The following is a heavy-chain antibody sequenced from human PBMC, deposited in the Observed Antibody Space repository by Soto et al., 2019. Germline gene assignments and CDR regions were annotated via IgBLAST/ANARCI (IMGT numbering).Heavy chain of an antibody. CDR1: GFTFSSYS. CDR2: ISSSSSYI. CDR3: ARDWVDSSGYYSLCDY. V-gene: IGHV3-21*01. J-gene: IGHJ4*02. Sequence: EVQLVESGGGLVKPGGSLRLSCAASGFTFSSYSMNWVRQAPGKGLEWVSSISSSSSYIYYADSVKGRFTISRDNAKNSLYLQMNSLRAEDTAVYYCARDWVDSSGYYSLCDYWGQGTLVTVSS. D-gene: IGHD3-22*01.